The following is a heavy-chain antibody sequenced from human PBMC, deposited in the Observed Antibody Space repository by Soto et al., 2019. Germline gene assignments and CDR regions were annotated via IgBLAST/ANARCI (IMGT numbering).Heavy chain of an antibody. D-gene: IGHD3-10*01. CDR1: GCSISNYY. CDR3: ARHSGSSGGAYDL. CDR2: ISSSGSA. V-gene: IGHV4-59*01. Sequence: SETLSLTCTVSGCSISNYYYSWIRQPPGQGLEWIGYISSSGSATYSPSLRSRVTMSVDTSKNECSLKVSSVIAADTAVYYCARHSGSSGGAYDLWGPGTLVTVSS. J-gene: IGHJ3*01.